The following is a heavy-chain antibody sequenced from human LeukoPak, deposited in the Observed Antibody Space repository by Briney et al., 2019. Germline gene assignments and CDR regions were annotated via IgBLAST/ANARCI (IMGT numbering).Heavy chain of an antibody. Sequence: ASVKVSCKASGYTFAGYYMHWVRQAPGQGLEWMGWINPNSGGTNYAQKFQGRVTMTRDTSISTAYMELSRLRSDDTAVYYCARVLYRSSTSCAKFDPWGQGTLVTVSS. CDR3: ARVLYRSSTSCAKFDP. CDR2: INPNSGGT. D-gene: IGHD2-2*01. V-gene: IGHV1-2*02. CDR1: GYTFAGYY. J-gene: IGHJ5*02.